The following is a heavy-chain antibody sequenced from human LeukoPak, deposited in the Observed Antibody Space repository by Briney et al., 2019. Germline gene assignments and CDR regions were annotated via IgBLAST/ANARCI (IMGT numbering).Heavy chain of an antibody. D-gene: IGHD1-26*01. J-gene: IGHJ4*02. CDR1: GFTFSSYG. CDR3: AKDPYSGSYFGGDYFDY. Sequence: PGGSLRLSCAASGFTFSSYGMSWVRQAPGKGLEWVSTISGSGVSTYYADSVKGRFTISRDNSKNTLYLQMNSLRAEGTAVYYCAKDPYSGSYFGGDYFDYWGQGTLVTVSS. CDR2: ISGSGVST. V-gene: IGHV3-23*01.